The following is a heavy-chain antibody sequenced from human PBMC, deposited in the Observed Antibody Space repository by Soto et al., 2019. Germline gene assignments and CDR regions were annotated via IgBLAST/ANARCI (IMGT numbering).Heavy chain of an antibody. CDR1: GFTFSSYV. V-gene: IGHV3-30*18. CDR2: ISFDGSKK. J-gene: IGHJ6*02. D-gene: IGHD1-26*01. CDR3: VKDKVGGDFFAMDV. Sequence: PGGSLRLSCVASGFTFSSYVIHWVRQAPGKGLEWVAVISFDGSKKYYIDSVKGRFTISRDNSKHTLSLQMNSLRAEDTAMYYCVKDKVGGDFFAMDVWGQGTTVTVSS.